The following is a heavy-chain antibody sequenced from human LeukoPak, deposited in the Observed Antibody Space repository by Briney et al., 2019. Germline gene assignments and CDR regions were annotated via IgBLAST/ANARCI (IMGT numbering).Heavy chain of an antibody. V-gene: IGHV3-30-3*01. CDR3: AKEVADPNYFDY. J-gene: IGHJ4*02. D-gene: IGHD6-19*01. Sequence: QSGGSLRLSCAASGFTFSSYAMHWVRQAPGKGLEWVAVISYDGSNKYYADSEKGRFTISRDNSKNTLYLQMNSLRVEDTAIYYCAKEVADPNYFDYWGQGTLVSVSS. CDR2: ISYDGSNK. CDR1: GFTFSSYA.